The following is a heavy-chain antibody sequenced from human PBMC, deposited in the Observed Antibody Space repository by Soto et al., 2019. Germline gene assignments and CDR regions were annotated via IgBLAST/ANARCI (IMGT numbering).Heavy chain of an antibody. J-gene: IGHJ6*02. D-gene: IGHD3-10*01. CDR1: GGTFSSYA. CDR3: GRRGSTPYYYYGMAV. Sequence: QVQLVQSGAEVKKPGSSVKVSCKASGGTFSSYAISWVRQAPGQGLEWMGGIIPIFGTANYAQKFQGRVTITADESTRTPYLDSGTMCGDSTAVYYTGRRGSTPYYYYGMAVWGQGTTGTVS. V-gene: IGHV1-69*12. CDR2: IIPIFGTA.